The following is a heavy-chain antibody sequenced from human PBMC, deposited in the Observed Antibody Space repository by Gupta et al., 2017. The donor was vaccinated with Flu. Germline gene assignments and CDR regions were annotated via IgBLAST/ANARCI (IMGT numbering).Heavy chain of an antibody. CDR2: IGTAGDT. CDR3: ARGLRGIAAHHVGNYYYYGMDV. J-gene: IGHJ6*02. D-gene: IGHD6-6*01. V-gene: IGHV3-13*04. Sequence: EWVSAIGTAGDTYYPGSVKGRFTISRENAKNSLYLQMNSLRAGDTAVYYCARGLRGIAAHHVGNYYYYGMDVWGQGTTVTVSS.